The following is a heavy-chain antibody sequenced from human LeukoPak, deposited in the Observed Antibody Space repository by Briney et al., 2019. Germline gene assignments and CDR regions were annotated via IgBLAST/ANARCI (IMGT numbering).Heavy chain of an antibody. CDR3: ARMTTVTSLDY. D-gene: IGHD4-17*01. CDR2: INHSGST. Sequence: SETLSLTCAASGWSFSGYYWSWIRQPPGKGLEWIGEINHSGSTNYNPSLTSRVTISVDTSKNQFSLKLSSVTAADTAVYYCARMTTVTSLDYWGQGTLVTVSS. J-gene: IGHJ4*02. V-gene: IGHV4-34*01. CDR1: GWSFSGYY.